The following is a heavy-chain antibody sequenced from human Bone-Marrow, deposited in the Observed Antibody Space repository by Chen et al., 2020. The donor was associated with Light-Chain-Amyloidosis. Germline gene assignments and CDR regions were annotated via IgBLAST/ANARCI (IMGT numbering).Heavy chain of an antibody. Sequence: SDSGAGLVQPGGSSSPSCAVCGSTSSSYAMSGVRQAPGKGLEWVSAISTSGGITYYADSVKGRFTISRDNSKNTLYLQMNSLRAEDAATYFCSAIVGAYDTFDFWGQGTTVTVSS. CDR3: SAIVGAYDTFDF. CDR2: ISTSGGIT. CDR1: GSTSSSYA. D-gene: IGHD1-26*01. V-gene: IGHV3-23*01. J-gene: IGHJ3*01.